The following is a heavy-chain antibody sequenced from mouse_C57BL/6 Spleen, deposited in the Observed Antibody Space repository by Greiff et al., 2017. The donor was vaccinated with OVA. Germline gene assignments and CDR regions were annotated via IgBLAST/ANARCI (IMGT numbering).Heavy chain of an antibody. V-gene: IGHV1-76*01. CDR3: AGSYGNYDYYAMDY. J-gene: IGHJ4*01. Sequence: QVQLQQSGAELVRPGASVKLSCKASGYTFTDYYINWVKQRPGQGLEWIARIYPGSGNTYYNEKFKGKATLTAEKSSSTAYMQLSSLTSEDSAVYFCAGSYGNYDYYAMDYWGQGTSVTVSS. CDR2: IYPGSGNT. D-gene: IGHD2-1*01. CDR1: GYTFTDYY.